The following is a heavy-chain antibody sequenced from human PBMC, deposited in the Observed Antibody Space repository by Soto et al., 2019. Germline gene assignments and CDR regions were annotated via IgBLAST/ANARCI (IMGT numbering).Heavy chain of an antibody. V-gene: IGHV3-30-3*01. CDR3: ARAYDSSMNYFDY. Sequence: QVQLVESGGGVVQPGRSVRLSCAASGFTFNSFAIHWVRQAPGKGLEWVSRISYDGSNKYYADSVKGRFTISRDNSKNTLYLQMNSLRAEDTAVYYCARAYDSSMNYFDYWGQGTLVTVSS. CDR2: ISYDGSNK. CDR1: GFTFNSFA. J-gene: IGHJ4*02. D-gene: IGHD3-22*01.